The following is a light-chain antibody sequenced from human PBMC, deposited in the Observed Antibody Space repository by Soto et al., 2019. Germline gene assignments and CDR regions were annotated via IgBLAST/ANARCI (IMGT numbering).Light chain of an antibody. Sequence: DIVMTQSPDSLAVSLGERATINCKSSQSVLYSSNNKNFLAWYQQKPGQPPKLIISWTSTRESGIPDRFSGSEYGTDFALTISSLQAEDVAVYFCQHYYNTPCTFGQATKVEIK. CDR2: WTS. CDR1: QSVLYSSNNKNF. V-gene: IGKV4-1*01. CDR3: QHYYNTPCT. J-gene: IGKJ1*01.